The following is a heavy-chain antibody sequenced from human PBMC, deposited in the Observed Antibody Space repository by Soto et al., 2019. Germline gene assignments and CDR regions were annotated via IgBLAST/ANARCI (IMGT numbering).Heavy chain of an antibody. Sequence: EVQLVESGGGLVQPGGSLRLSCAASGFTFSSYWMHWVRQDAGKGLLWVSSIKTDGTVTQYADSVKGRFTVSRDNAKNTLYLQMNSLSAEDTAVYYCAKDLSWGQCGYWGQGALVTVSS. V-gene: IGHV3-74*03. CDR1: GFTFSSYW. J-gene: IGHJ4*02. D-gene: IGHD3-16*01. CDR2: IKTDGTVT. CDR3: AKDLSWGQCGY.